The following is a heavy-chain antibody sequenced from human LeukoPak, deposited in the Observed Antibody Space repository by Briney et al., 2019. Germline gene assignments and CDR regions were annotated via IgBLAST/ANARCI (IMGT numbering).Heavy chain of an antibody. CDR1: GGSISSYY. J-gene: IGHJ6*02. CDR2: IYYNGNT. V-gene: IGHV4-59*01. CDR3: ARGRSNYYGMDV. D-gene: IGHD1-26*01. Sequence: MSSETLSLTCTVSGGSISSYYWSWIRQPPGKGLEWIGYIYYNGNTNYSPSLKSRVTMSVDTSKNLFSLKVSSVTAADTAVYYCARGRSNYYGMDVWGQGTTVTVSS.